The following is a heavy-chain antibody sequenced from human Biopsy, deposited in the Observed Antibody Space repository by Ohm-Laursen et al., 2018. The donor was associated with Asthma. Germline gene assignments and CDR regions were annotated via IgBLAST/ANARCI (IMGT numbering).Heavy chain of an antibody. D-gene: IGHD3-9*01. J-gene: IGHJ3*02. CDR3: ARTYYDFLTGQVNDVFAI. V-gene: IGHV1-3*01. CDR2: INAGNGNT. Sequence: SVKVPCKASGYTFINYAIHWVRQAPGQRLEWMGWINAGNGNTKYSQKFQGRVTITRDTSASKAYMDLSSLRSEDTAVYYCARTYYDFLTGQVNDVFAIWGQGTMVTVSS. CDR1: GYTFINYA.